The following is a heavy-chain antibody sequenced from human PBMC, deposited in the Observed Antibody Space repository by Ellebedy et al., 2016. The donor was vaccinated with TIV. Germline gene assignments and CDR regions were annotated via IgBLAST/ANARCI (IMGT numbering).Heavy chain of an antibody. J-gene: IGHJ4*02. CDR3: ATDEGIY. Sequence: PGGSLRLSCAASGFTFSDYAMNWVRQAPGKGLEWVANIKPGGNEKFYVGSVVGRFTISRDNANNSLYLQMDSLRAEDTAVYYCATDEGIYWGQGTLVTVSS. CDR1: GFTFSDYA. D-gene: IGHD3-10*01. V-gene: IGHV3-7*03. CDR2: IKPGGNEK.